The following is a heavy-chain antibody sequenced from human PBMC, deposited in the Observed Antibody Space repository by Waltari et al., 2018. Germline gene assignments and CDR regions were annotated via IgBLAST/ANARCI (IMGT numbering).Heavy chain of an antibody. Sequence: QVQLQESGPGLVKPSETLSLTRTVSGGSISSYYWSWIRQPPGKGLEWIGYIYYSGSTNYNPSLKSRVTISVDTSKNQFSLKLSSVTAADTAVYYCARRYYGSGYAFDIWGQGTMVTVSS. V-gene: IGHV4-59*01. J-gene: IGHJ3*02. CDR3: ARRYYGSGYAFDI. D-gene: IGHD3-10*01. CDR2: IYYSGST. CDR1: GGSISSYY.